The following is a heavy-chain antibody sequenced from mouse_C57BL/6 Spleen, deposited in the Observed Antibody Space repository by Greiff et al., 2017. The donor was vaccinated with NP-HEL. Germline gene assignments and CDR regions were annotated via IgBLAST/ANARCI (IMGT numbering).Heavy chain of an antibody. D-gene: IGHD6-1*01. J-gene: IGHJ1*03. CDR1: GYTFTSYW. V-gene: IGHV1-69*01. CDR3: ARFANPRYFDV. Sequence: QVQLQQPGAELVMPGASVKLSCKASGYTFTSYWMHWVKQRPGQGLEWIGEIDPSDSYTNYNQKFKGKSTLTVDKSSSTAYMQLSSLTSEDSAVYYCARFANPRYFDVWGTGTTVTVSS. CDR2: IDPSDSYT.